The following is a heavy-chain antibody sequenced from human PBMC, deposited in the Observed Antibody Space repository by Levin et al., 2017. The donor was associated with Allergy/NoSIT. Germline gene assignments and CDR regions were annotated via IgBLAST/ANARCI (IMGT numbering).Heavy chain of an antibody. J-gene: IGHJ5*02. CDR1: GFTFSSYA. Sequence: GGSLRLSCAASGFTFSSYAMSWVRQAPGKGLEWVSSISGSGGSTYYADSVKGRFTISRDNSKNTLYLQMSSLRVEDTALYYCVGSIVNWFDPWGQGTLVTVSS. CDR2: ISGSGGST. D-gene: IGHD6-6*01. V-gene: IGHV3-23*01. CDR3: VGSIVNWFDP.